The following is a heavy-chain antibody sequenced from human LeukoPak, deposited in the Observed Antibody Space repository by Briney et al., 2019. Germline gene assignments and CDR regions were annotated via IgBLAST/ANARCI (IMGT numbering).Heavy chain of an antibody. Sequence: SETLSLTCTVSGGSISSSSYYWGWIRQPPGKGLEWIGTIHYSGSTYYNTSLKSRVTISVDTSKNQFSLKLSSVTAADTAVYYCARANRVSLYYFDYWGQGTLVTVSS. J-gene: IGHJ4*02. D-gene: IGHD5/OR15-5a*01. V-gene: IGHV4-39*07. CDR1: GGSISSSSYY. CDR2: IHYSGST. CDR3: ARANRVSLYYFDY.